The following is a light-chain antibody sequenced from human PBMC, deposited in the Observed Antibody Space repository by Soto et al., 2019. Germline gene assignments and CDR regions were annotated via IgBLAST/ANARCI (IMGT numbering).Light chain of an antibody. CDR3: QQLNSFPLT. CDR1: QAISSS. CDR2: PAS. J-gene: IGKJ5*01. Sequence: IQLTQSPSSLSASVGDRVTISCRASQAISSSLAWYQQIPGKAPKLLIYPASTLQSGVPSRFRGSGSGTEFTLTISSLLPEDFATYHCQQLNSFPLTFGQGTRLEIK. V-gene: IGKV1-9*01.